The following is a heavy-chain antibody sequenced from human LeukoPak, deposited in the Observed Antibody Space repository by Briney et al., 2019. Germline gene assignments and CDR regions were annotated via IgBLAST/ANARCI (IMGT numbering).Heavy chain of an antibody. J-gene: IGHJ3*02. V-gene: IGHV4-59*11. Sequence: SETLSLTCAVSDDSFSSHYWTWIRQPPGKGLEWIGYISYIGSTNYNPSLKSRVTISIDTSKNQFSLKLSSVTAADTAVYYCARDLVTVTKGFDIWGQGTMVSFSS. CDR1: DDSFSSHY. D-gene: IGHD4-17*01. CDR2: ISYIGST. CDR3: ARDLVTVTKGFDI.